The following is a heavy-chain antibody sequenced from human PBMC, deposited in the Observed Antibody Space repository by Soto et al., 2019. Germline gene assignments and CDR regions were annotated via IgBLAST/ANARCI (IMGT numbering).Heavy chain of an antibody. CDR1: GYSLSSGSY. D-gene: IGHD6-19*01. CDR2: IYHGGTT. Sequence: PSETLSLTCAVSGYSLSSGSYWGWIRQPPGKGPEWIASIYHGGTTFYNPSLKSRVTLSVDTSKNHYSLKLRSVTAADTAVYYCARVHVMVVAGSTFDYWGTGIRVTVSS. V-gene: IGHV4-38-2*01. J-gene: IGHJ4*01. CDR3: ARVHVMVVAGSTFDY.